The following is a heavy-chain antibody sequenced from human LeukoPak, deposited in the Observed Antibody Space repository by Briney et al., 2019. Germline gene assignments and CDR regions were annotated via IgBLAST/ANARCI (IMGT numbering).Heavy chain of an antibody. CDR3: VKDGRSVPLDY. CDR1: GFTFSNSA. CDR2: ISGRGDNT. Sequence: PGGSLRLSCTASGFTFSNSAMTWDRQAPGQGLEFVSSISGRGDNTYYPDSLEGRFAISRDNSKNTLFLQMDSLRAEDTAVYYCVKDGRSVPLDYWGQGTLVTVSS. V-gene: IGHV3-23*01. J-gene: IGHJ4*01.